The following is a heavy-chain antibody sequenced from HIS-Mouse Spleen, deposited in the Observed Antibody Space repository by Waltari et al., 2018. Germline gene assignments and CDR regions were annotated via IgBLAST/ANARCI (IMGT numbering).Heavy chain of an antibody. J-gene: IGHJ2*01. D-gene: IGHD6-13*01. CDR2: IYYSGST. V-gene: IGHV4-39*07. CDR3: AREIPYSSSWYDWYFDL. CDR1: GGSISSSSYY. Sequence: QLQLQESGTGLVKPSETLSLTCTVSGGSISSSSYYWGWIRQPPGKGLAWIGSIYYSGSTYYNPSLKSRVTISVDTSKNQFSLKLSSVTAADTAVYYCAREIPYSSSWYDWYFDLWGRGTLVTVSS.